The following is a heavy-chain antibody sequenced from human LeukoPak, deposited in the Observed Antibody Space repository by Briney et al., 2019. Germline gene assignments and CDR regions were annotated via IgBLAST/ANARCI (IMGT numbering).Heavy chain of an antibody. Sequence: GGSLRLSCAASGFTFSSYAMSWVRQAPGKGLEWVAVISYDGSNKYYADSVKGRFTFSRDNSKNTLYLQMNSLRAEDTAVYYCARDGGSVFDYWGQGTLVTVSP. J-gene: IGHJ4*02. CDR3: ARDGGSVFDY. V-gene: IGHV3-30*03. CDR2: ISYDGSNK. D-gene: IGHD3-16*01. CDR1: GFTFSSYA.